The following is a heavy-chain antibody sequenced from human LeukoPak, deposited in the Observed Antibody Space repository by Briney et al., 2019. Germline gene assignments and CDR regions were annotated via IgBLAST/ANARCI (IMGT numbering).Heavy chain of an antibody. D-gene: IGHD6-19*01. Sequence: PGGSLRLSCAASGFTFSSYAMHWVRQAPGKGLEYVSAISSNGGSTYYANSVKGRFTISRDNSKNTLYLQMGSLRAEDMAVYYCAREGYSSGWYGTGGFDPWGQGTLVTVSS. CDR1: GFTFSSYA. V-gene: IGHV3-64*01. CDR3: AREGYSSGWYGTGGFDP. CDR2: ISSNGGST. J-gene: IGHJ5*02.